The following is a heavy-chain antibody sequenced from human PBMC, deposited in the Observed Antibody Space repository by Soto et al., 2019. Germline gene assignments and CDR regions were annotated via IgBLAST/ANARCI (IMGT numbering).Heavy chain of an antibody. CDR2: INHSGST. J-gene: IGHJ3*02. CDR1: GGSFSGYY. D-gene: IGHD5-12*01. V-gene: IGHV4-34*01. Sequence: SETLSLTCAVYGGSFSGYYWSWIRQPPGKGLEWIGEINHSGSTNYNPSLKSRVTISVDTSKNQFSLKLSSVTAAETAVYYCARGQYRYDDAFDIWGQGKMVTVSS. CDR3: ARGQYRYDDAFDI.